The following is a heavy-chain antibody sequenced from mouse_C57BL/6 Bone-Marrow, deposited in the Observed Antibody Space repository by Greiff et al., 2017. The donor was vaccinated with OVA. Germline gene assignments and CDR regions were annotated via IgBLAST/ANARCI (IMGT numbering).Heavy chain of an antibody. D-gene: IGHD3-2*02. Sequence: VKLMESGAELVRPWTSVKVSCKASGYAFTNYLIEWVKQRPGQGLEWIGVINPGSGGTNYNEKFKGKATLTADKSSSTAYMQLSSLTSEDSAVYFCARRTAQATIDYWGQGTTLTVSS. CDR3: ARRTAQATIDY. CDR1: GYAFTNYL. V-gene: IGHV1-54*01. CDR2: INPGSGGT. J-gene: IGHJ2*01.